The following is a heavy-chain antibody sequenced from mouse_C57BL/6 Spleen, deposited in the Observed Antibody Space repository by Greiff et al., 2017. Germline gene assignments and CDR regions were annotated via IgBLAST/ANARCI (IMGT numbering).Heavy chain of an antibody. V-gene: IGHV1-19*01. D-gene: IGHD2-4*01. J-gene: IGHJ2*01. CDR2: INPSNGGT. CDR1: GYTFTDYY. Sequence: EVQLQQSGPVLVKPGASVKMSCKASGYTFTDYYMNWVKQSPGKSLEWIGVINPSNGGTSYNQKFKGKATLTVDKSSSTAYMALNSLTSEDSAVXCCARRKDYDGDYWGQGTTLTVSS. CDR3: ARRKDYDGDY.